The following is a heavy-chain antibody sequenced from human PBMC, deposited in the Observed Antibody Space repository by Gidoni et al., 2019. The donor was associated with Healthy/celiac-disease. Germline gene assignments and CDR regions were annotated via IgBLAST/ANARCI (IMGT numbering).Heavy chain of an antibody. V-gene: IGHV4-34*01. CDR2: INHSGST. D-gene: IGHD2-15*01. Sequence: QVQLQQWGAGLLKPSETLSLTCAVYGGSFSGYYWSWIRQPPGKGLEWIGEINHSGSTNYNPSLKSRVTISVDTSKNQFSLKLSSVTAADTAVYYCARWFLLGYCSGGSCYSNYYYGMDVWGKGTTVTVSS. CDR3: ARWFLLGYCSGGSCYSNYYYGMDV. CDR1: GGSFSGYY. J-gene: IGHJ6*04.